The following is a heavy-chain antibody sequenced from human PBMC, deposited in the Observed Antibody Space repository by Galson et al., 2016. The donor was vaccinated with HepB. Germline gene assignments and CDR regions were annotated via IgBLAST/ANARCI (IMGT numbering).Heavy chain of an antibody. V-gene: IGHV5-51*01. Sequence: QSGAEVKKPGESLKISCRASGYTFTDHWIGWVRQMPGKGLEWMGVIYPGDSDIRYSPSFQGHVTISADKSITTAYVQWSSLKASDTAMYYCVRQTGTVVDYYHYYILDAWGQGTTVTVSS. CDR1: GYTFTDHW. D-gene: IGHD1-1*01. CDR2: IYPGDSDI. J-gene: IGHJ6*02. CDR3: VRQTGTVVDYYHYYILDA.